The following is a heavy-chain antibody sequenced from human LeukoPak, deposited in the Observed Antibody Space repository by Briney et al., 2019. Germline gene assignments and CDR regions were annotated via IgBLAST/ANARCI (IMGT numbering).Heavy chain of an antibody. D-gene: IGHD5-12*01. Sequence: GGSLRLSCEASGFTVSSNYMSWVRQAPGKGLEWVSVIYSGGSTYYADSVKGRFTISRDNSKNTLYLQMNSLRAEDTAVYYCARDGVLATIGAFDIWGQGTMVTVSS. J-gene: IGHJ3*02. V-gene: IGHV3-53*01. CDR3: ARDGVLATIGAFDI. CDR1: GFTVSSNY. CDR2: IYSGGST.